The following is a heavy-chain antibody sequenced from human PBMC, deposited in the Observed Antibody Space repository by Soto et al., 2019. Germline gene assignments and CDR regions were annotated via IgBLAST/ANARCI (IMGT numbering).Heavy chain of an antibody. CDR3: GRDYQGCSSTSCFIFAP. Sequence: SVKVSCKASGGTFSSYAISWVRQAPGQGLEWMGGIIPIFGTANYAQKFQGRVTITADESTSTAYMELSSLRSEDTAVYYCGRDYQGCSSTSCFIFAPWGQGTLVTVSS. V-gene: IGHV1-69*13. J-gene: IGHJ5*02. D-gene: IGHD2-2*01. CDR1: GGTFSSYA. CDR2: IIPIFGTA.